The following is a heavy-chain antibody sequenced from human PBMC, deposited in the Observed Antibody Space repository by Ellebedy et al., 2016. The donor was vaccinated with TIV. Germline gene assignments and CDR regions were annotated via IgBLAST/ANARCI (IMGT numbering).Heavy chain of an antibody. CDR3: ARDYGTSFGMSSGMDV. V-gene: IGHV1-46*01. CDR2: INPSGGST. J-gene: IGHJ6*02. Sequence: AASVKVSCKASGYTFTSYYMHWVRQAPGQGLEWMGLINPSGGSTSYAQKFQGRVTMTRDTSTSTVYMELISLRSEDTAVYYCARDYGTSFGMSSGMDVWGQGTTVTVSS. CDR1: GYTFTSYY. D-gene: IGHD2-2*01.